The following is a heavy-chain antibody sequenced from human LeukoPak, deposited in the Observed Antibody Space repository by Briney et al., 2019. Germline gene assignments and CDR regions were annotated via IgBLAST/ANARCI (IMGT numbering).Heavy chain of an antibody. CDR3: ARDGYWSGSSCYSPYSCDP. J-gene: IGHJ5*02. Sequence: ASVTVSYQPSVYTFTGYYMQWVRQAPGQGLEWMGWINPNSGGTNYSHKFQGRVTITRDTSISTAYMELNRLSSDDPALDDCARDGYWSGSSCYSPYSCDPWGQGTLVTVSS. CDR2: INPNSGGT. D-gene: IGHD2-15*01. CDR1: VYTFTGYY. V-gene: IGHV1-2*02.